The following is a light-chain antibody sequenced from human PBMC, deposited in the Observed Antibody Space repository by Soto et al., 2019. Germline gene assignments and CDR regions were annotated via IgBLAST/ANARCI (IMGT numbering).Light chain of an antibody. CDR2: GAS. CDR1: QSLSSNY. J-gene: IGKJ1*01. CDR3: QQYDTSPRT. Sequence: EIVMTQSPATLSVSPGERATLSCRASQSLSSNYLAWHQQKTGQAPRLLIYGASSRATGIPDRFSGSGSGTDFTLTITRLEPEDFAVYYCQQYDTSPRTFGQGTKVDIK. V-gene: IGKV3-20*01.